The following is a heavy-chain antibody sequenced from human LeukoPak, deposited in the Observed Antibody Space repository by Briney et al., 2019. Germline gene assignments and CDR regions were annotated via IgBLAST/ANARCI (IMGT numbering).Heavy chain of an antibody. Sequence: SGGSLRLSCAASGFTFSSYAMHWVRQAPGKGLEWVAVISYDGSNKYYADSVKGRFTISRDNSKNTLYLHMNSLRAEDTAVYYCARDRDSSGWYYFDYWGQGTLVTVSS. J-gene: IGHJ4*02. V-gene: IGHV3-30-3*01. CDR3: ARDRDSSGWYYFDY. D-gene: IGHD6-19*01. CDR1: GFTFSSYA. CDR2: ISYDGSNK.